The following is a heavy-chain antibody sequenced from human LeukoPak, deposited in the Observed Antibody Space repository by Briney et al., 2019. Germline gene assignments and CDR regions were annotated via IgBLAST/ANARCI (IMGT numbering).Heavy chain of an antibody. CDR1: GDSMANAF. J-gene: IGHJ6*03. Sequence: PSETLSLTCRFSGDSMANAFWTWLRQPAGRGLEWIGRIYGSGATHYNLSLKSRITMSVDTSKNQFSLTLTSVTAADTAVYYCARESIYDYPDGSSYFYYMDVWGKGTTVTVSS. CDR2: IYGSGAT. CDR3: ARESIYDYPDGSSYFYYMDV. D-gene: IGHD2-15*01. V-gene: IGHV4-4*07.